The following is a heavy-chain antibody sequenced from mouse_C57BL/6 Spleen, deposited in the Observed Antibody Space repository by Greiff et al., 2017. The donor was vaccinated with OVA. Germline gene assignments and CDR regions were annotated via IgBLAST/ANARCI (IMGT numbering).Heavy chain of an antibody. J-gene: IGHJ2*01. V-gene: IGHV1-26*01. D-gene: IGHD2-3*01. CDR1: GYTFTDYY. CDR2: INPNNGGT. CDR3: ARSGGWLLGKYYFDD. Sequence: VQLQQSGPELVKPGASVKISCKASGYTFTDYYMNWVKQSPGKSLEWIGDINPNNGGTSYNQKFKGKATLTVDKSSSTAYMELRSLTSENPSVDYCARSGGWLLGKYYFDDWGQGTTLTVSS.